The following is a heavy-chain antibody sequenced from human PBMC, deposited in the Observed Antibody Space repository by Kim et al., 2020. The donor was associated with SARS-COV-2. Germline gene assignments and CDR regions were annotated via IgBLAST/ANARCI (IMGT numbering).Heavy chain of an antibody. CDR1: GYSISSGYY. V-gene: IGHV4-38-2*02. CDR3: ARSAKYSYGYGDGAFDI. D-gene: IGHD5-18*01. J-gene: IGHJ3*02. CDR2: IYHSGST. Sequence: SETLSLTCTVSGYSISSGYYWGWIRQPPGKGLEWIGSIYHSGSTYYNPSLKSRVTISVDTSKNQFSLKLSSVTAADTAVYYCARSAKYSYGYGDGAFDIWGQGTMVTVSS.